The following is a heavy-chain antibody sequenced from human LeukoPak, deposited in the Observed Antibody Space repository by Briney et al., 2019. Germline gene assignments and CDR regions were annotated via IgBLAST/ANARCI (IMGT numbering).Heavy chain of an antibody. CDR1: GFTFSDFY. Sequence: GRSLRLSCAASGFTFSDFYRSWIRQAPGKGLEWVSYISSSSSYTNYADSVKGRFTISRDNAKNSLYLQMNSLRAEDTAVYYCARDRGPYGSGSYSDYWGQGTLVTVSS. CDR2: ISSSSSYT. V-gene: IGHV3-11*06. D-gene: IGHD3-10*01. J-gene: IGHJ4*02. CDR3: ARDRGPYGSGSYSDY.